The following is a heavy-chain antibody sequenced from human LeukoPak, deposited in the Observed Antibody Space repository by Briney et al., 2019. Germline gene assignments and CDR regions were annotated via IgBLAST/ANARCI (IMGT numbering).Heavy chain of an antibody. V-gene: IGHV3-23*01. CDR1: GFTFSSYA. Sequence: GGSLRLSCAASGFTFSSYAMSWVRQAPGKGLEWVSAISGSGGSTYYADSVRGRFTISRDNAKNSLYLQMNSLRAEDTAVYYCATTLFCSSTSCPKTDYWGQGTLVTVSS. CDR2: ISGSGGST. J-gene: IGHJ4*02. D-gene: IGHD2-2*01. CDR3: ATTLFCSSTSCPKTDY.